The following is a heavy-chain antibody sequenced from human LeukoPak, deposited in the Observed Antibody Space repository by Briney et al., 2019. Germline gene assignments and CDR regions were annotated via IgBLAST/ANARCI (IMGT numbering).Heavy chain of an antibody. CDR2: INHGGST. Sequence: PSETLSLTCAVYGGSFSGYYWSWIRQPPGKGLEWIGEINHGGSTNYNPSLKSRVTISVDTSKYQFSLKLSSVTAADTAVYYCARGLYSSGGLYGYWGQGTLVTVSS. V-gene: IGHV4-34*01. J-gene: IGHJ4*02. D-gene: IGHD6-19*01. CDR1: GGSFSGYY. CDR3: ARGLYSSGGLYGY.